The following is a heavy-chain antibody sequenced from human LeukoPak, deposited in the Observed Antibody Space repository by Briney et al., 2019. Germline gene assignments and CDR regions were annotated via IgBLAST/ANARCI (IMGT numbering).Heavy chain of an antibody. V-gene: IGHV3-7*01. J-gene: IGHJ5*02. Sequence: LPGGSLRLSCAASGFTFSSYWMSWVRQAPGKGLEWVANIKQDGSEKYHVDSVKGRFTISRDNAKNSLYLQMNSLRAEDTAVYYCARTTIFGVEVNWFDPWGQGTLVTVSS. CDR2: IKQDGSEK. D-gene: IGHD3-3*01. CDR3: ARTTIFGVEVNWFDP. CDR1: GFTFSSYW.